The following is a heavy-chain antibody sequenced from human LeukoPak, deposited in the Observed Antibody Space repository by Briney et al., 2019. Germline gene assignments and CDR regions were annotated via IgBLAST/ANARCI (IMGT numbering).Heavy chain of an antibody. Sequence: PGGSLRLSCSASGFTFSSYAMSWVRQAPEKGLEWVSTVSGSGGNTYYVDRVKGRFTISKDNSKNTFYLEMDSLTVDDTAVYSCAKDGYPRGKKEYWGQGILVIVSS. CDR1: GFTFSSYA. CDR3: AKDGYPRGKKEY. D-gene: IGHD2-2*03. V-gene: IGHV3-23*01. CDR2: VSGSGGNT. J-gene: IGHJ4*02.